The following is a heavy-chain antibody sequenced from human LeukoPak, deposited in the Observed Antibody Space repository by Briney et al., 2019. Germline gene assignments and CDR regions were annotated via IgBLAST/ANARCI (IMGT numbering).Heavy chain of an antibody. CDR3: AANTQSGY. Sequence: GGSLRLSCAASGFTFSSSWMKWVRQAPGKGLESVAVIMEDGGEKYYVDSVKGRFAISRDNAKNSLYLQMNNVRAEDTAVYFCAANTQSGYWGQGALVTVSS. CDR2: IMEDGGEK. D-gene: IGHD3-16*01. CDR1: GFTFSSSW. V-gene: IGHV3-7*05. J-gene: IGHJ4*02.